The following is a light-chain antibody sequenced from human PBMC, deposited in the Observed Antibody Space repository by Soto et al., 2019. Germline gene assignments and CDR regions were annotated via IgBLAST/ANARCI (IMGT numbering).Light chain of an antibody. CDR2: AAS. V-gene: IGKV1-27*01. J-gene: IGKJ3*01. Sequence: DIQMTQSPSSLSASVGDRVTITCRASQGISNYLAWYQQKPGKVPKLLIYAASTLQSGVLSRFSGSGSGTDFTLTISSLQPEDVATYYCQKYNRAPPLFPFGPGTKVDI. CDR3: QKYNRAPPLFP. CDR1: QGISNY.